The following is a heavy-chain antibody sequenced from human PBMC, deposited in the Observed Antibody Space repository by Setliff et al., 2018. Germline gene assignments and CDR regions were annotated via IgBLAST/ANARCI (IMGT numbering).Heavy chain of an antibody. CDR2: ISPYYGST. Sequence: VASVKVSCKTSGYSFTVFGISWVRQAPGQGLEWMGWISPYYGSTDYAQKFQGRVTMTTDTSTSTAYMELTRLTTDGTALYYCVRGQGPRTVVAIPFDHWGQGTLVTVSS. D-gene: IGHD3-22*01. CDR1: GYSFTVFG. J-gene: IGHJ4*02. CDR3: VRGQGPRTVVAIPFDH. V-gene: IGHV1-18*01.